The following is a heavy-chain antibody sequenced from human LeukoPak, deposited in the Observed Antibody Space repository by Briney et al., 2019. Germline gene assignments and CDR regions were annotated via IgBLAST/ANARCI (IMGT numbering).Heavy chain of an antibody. V-gene: IGHV3-73*01. J-gene: IGHJ6*03. CDR2: IRSKANSYAT. Sequence: GGSLRLSCAASGFTFSGSAMHWVRQASGKGLEWVGRIRSKANSYATAYAASVKGRFTISRDDSRNTAYLQMNSLKTEDTAVYYCTSQSDIVVVPAAIRYYYMDVWGKGTTVTVSS. D-gene: IGHD2-2*02. CDR3: TSQSDIVVVPAAIRYYYMDV. CDR1: GFTFSGSA.